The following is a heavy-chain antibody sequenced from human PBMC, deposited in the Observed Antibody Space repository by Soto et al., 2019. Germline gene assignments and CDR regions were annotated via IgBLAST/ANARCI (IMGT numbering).Heavy chain of an antibody. V-gene: IGHV4-59*08. D-gene: IGHD2-2*01. J-gene: IGHJ4*02. CDR3: ARLFRDVCNAVEY. CDR1: GGSISSYH. CDR2: TSNSAPT. Sequence: QVQLQESGPGLVKPSETLSLTCTVSGGSISSYHWSWIRQSPGKGLEWIGYTSNSAPTIYNPSLKSRVTISADTSKNQFSLRLSSVTAADTAVYFCARLFRDVCNAVEYWGQGALVTVSS.